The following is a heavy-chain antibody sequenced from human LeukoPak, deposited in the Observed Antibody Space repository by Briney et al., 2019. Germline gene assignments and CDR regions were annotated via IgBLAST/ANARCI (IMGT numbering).Heavy chain of an antibody. CDR2: IYSGGTT. CDR1: GFTVRSNY. D-gene: IGHD3-10*01. CDR3: ARGTGSFEDY. Sequence: GGSLRLSCAASGFTVRSNYMSWVRQAPGKGLEWVSIIYSGGTTNYADSVKGRFTISRDISKNTLYLRMNSLRAEDTAVYYCARGTGSFEDYWGQGTLVTVSS. J-gene: IGHJ4*02. V-gene: IGHV3-66*01.